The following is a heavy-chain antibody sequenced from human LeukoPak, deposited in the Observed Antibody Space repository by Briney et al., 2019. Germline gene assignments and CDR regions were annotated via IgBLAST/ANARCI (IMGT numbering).Heavy chain of an antibody. CDR2: IHYSGKV. CDR1: GGSLRSSGHW. V-gene: IGHV4-39*01. J-gene: IGHJ4*02. D-gene: IGHD6-19*01. Sequence: SETLSLTCTVSGGSLRSSGHWWVWIRQPPGTGLEWIGSIHYSGKVYYNPSLKSRVTTSVDTSTDQFSLRLSFATAADTAIYYCARQSGDQSSAWYFDAWGQGTLVTVSS. CDR3: ARQSGDQSSAWYFDA.